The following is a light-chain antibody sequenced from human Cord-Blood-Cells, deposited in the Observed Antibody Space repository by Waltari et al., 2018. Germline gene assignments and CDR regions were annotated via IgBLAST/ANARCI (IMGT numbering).Light chain of an antibody. CDR2: QDS. CDR3: QAWDSSTVV. Sequence: SYELTQPPSVSVSPGQTASITCSGVKLGDKYACWYQQKPGQSPVLVIYQDSKRPSGIPERFSGSNSGNTATLTISGTQAMEEADYYCQAWDSSTVVFGGGTKLTVL. V-gene: IGLV3-1*01. J-gene: IGLJ2*01. CDR1: KLGDKY.